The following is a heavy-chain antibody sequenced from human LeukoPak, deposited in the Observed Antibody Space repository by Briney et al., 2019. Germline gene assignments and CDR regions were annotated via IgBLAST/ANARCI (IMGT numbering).Heavy chain of an antibody. D-gene: IGHD1-26*01. Sequence: GGSLRLSCAASGFTFSSYAMSWVRQAPGKGLEWVSAISGSGGSKYYADSVKGRFTISRDNSKNTLYLQMNSLRAEDMAVYYCARDFVSGSYYSVGYNWFDPWGQGTLVTVSS. J-gene: IGHJ5*02. CDR3: ARDFVSGSYYSVGYNWFDP. V-gene: IGHV3-23*01. CDR2: ISGSGGSK. CDR1: GFTFSSYA.